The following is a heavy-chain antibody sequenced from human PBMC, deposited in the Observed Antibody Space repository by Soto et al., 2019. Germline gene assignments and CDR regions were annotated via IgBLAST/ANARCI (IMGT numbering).Heavy chain of an antibody. J-gene: IGHJ4*02. CDR1: AGSITSGGNY. V-gene: IGHV4-31*02. CDR2: IYCSGTT. CDR3: ARGLSTYYYNMPHFDS. D-gene: IGHD3-10*01. Sequence: PSQSRSPTWTVSAGSITSGGNYWSWLRQHPGNDLEWIGYIYCSGTTYDKPSLKSRVRTSADTSRNLYTLNLSPVTNAETAVYFSARGLSTYYYNMPHFDSWGQGTTVTVSS.